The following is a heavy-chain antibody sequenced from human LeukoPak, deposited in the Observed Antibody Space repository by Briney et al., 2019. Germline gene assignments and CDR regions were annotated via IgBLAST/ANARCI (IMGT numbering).Heavy chain of an antibody. V-gene: IGHV3-23*01. D-gene: IGHD6-13*01. CDR2: ISGSGGST. J-gene: IGHJ1*01. CDR3: AKFQAGYSSSWYGGAEYFQH. CDR1: GFTFSSYA. Sequence: GGSLRLSCAASGFTFSSYAMSWVRQAPVKGLEWVSAISGSGGSTYYADSVKGRFTISRDNSKNTLYLQMNSLRAEDTAVYYCAKFQAGYSSSWYGGAEYFQHWGQGTLVTVSS.